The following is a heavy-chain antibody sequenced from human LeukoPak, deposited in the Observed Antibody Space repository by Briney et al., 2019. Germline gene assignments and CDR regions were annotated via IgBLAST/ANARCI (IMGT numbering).Heavy chain of an antibody. V-gene: IGHV1-18*04. J-gene: IGHJ5*02. CDR1: GYTFTSYG. D-gene: IGHD6-13*01. Sequence: ASVKVSCKASGYTFTSYGISWVRQAPGQGLEWMGWISAYNGNTNYAQKLQGRVTMTTDTPTSTAYMELRSLRSDGTAVYYCARDGYSSSWFTNWFDPWGQGTLVTVSS. CDR2: ISAYNGNT. CDR3: ARDGYSSSWFTNWFDP.